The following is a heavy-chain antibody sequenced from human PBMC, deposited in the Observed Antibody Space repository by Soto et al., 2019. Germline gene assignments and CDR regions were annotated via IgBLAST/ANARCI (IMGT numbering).Heavy chain of an antibody. D-gene: IGHD2-8*01. Sequence: QVQLVQSGAEVKKPGSSVKVSCKASGGTFSSYAISWVRQAPGQGLEWMGGIIPIFGTANYAQKFQGRVTITSHESTSTAYMELSSLRSEDTAVYYCARDPFCTNGVCYQYYYYGMDVWCQGPTVTVSS. CDR3: ARDPFCTNGVCYQYYYYGMDV. J-gene: IGHJ6*02. V-gene: IGHV1-69*01. CDR2: IIPIFGTA. CDR1: GGTFSSYA.